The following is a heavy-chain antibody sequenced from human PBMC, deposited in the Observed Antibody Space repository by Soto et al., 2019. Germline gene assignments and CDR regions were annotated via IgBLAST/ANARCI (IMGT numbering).Heavy chain of an antibody. CDR3: ARGQWLVHGYYYYGMDV. CDR1: GGSISSSNW. J-gene: IGHJ6*02. D-gene: IGHD6-19*01. CDR2: IYHSGST. V-gene: IGHV4-4*02. Sequence: QVQLQESGPGLVKPSGTLSLTCAVSGGSISSSNWWSWVRQPPGKGLEWIGEIYHSGSTNYNPSLKSRVTISVDKSKNQFSLKLSSETAADAAVYYCARGQWLVHGYYYYGMDVWGQGTTVTVSS.